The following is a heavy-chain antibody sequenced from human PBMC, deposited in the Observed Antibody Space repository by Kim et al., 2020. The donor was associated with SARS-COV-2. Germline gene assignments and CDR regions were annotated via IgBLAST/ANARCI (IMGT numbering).Heavy chain of an antibody. CDR2: GRT. CDR3: AREERSTADY. D-gene: IGHD6-13*01. Sequence: GRTFYSPSLRSRVIISVDTSKNQFSLKVTSVTAADTGVYYCAREERSTADYWGQGTLVTVSS. J-gene: IGHJ4*02. V-gene: IGHV4-39*02.